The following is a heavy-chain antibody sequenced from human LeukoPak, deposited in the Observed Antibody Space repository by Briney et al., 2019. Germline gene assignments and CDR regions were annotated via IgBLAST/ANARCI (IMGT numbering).Heavy chain of an antibody. D-gene: IGHD6-13*01. CDR2: IYSSGST. Sequence: SSETLSLTCTVSGGSINNYYWSWIRQPPGKGLEWIAYIYSSGSTNYNSSLKSRVTVSVDTSKNQFSLKLSSMTAADTAVYFCARYSSRVHWFDYWGQGTLVTVSS. J-gene: IGHJ4*02. CDR1: GGSINNYY. CDR3: ARYSSRVHWFDY. V-gene: IGHV4-59*01.